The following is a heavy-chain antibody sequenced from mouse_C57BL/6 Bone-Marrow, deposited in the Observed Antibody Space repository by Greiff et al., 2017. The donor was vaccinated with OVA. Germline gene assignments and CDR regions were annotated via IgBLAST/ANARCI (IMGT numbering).Heavy chain of an antibody. V-gene: IGHV14-4*01. CDR1: GFNIKDDY. Sequence: VQLQQSGAELVRPGASVKLSCTASGFNIKDDYMHWVKQRPEQGLEWIGWIDPENGDTEYASKFQGKATITADTSSNTAYLQLSSLTSEDTAVYYCTTYYAWFAYWGQGTLVTVSA. J-gene: IGHJ3*01. CDR3: TTYYAWFAY. CDR2: IDPENGDT. D-gene: IGHD1-1*02.